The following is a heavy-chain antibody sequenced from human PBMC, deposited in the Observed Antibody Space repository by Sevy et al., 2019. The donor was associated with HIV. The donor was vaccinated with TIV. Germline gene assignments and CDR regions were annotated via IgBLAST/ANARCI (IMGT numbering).Heavy chain of an antibody. J-gene: IGHJ4*02. CDR1: GFTFSDYR. CDR3: ARCQLVQDY. Sequence: GGCLRLSCASSGFTFSDYRMTWVRQAPEKGLEWVANIKQDGSEKYYVDSVKGRFTISRDNAKNSLYLQMTSLRADDTALYYCARCQLVQDYWGQGTLVTVSS. CDR2: IKQDGSEK. V-gene: IGHV3-7*01. D-gene: IGHD1-1*01.